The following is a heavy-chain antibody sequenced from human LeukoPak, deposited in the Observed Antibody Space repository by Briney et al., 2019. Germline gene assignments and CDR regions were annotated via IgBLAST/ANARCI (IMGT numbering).Heavy chain of an antibody. CDR1: GGTFSSYA. Sequence: SVKVSCKASGGTFSSYAISWVRQAPGQGLEWMGGIIPIFGTANYAQKFQGRVTITTDESTSTAYMELSSLRSEDTAVYYCARGRWLQLGDAFDIWGQGTVVTVSS. CDR2: IIPIFGTA. J-gene: IGHJ3*02. CDR3: ARGRWLQLGDAFDI. V-gene: IGHV1-69*05. D-gene: IGHD5-24*01.